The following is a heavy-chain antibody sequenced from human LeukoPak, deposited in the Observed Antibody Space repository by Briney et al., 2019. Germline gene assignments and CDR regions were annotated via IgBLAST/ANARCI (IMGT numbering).Heavy chain of an antibody. D-gene: IGHD3-22*01. CDR2: INPNSGGT. V-gene: IGHV1-2*02. CDR3: ARRITMIVGVVCDAFDI. Sequence: GASVKVSCKASGYTFTGYYMHWVRQAPGQGLEWMGWINPNSGGTNYAQKFQGRVTMTRDTSISTAYMELSRLRSDDTAVYYCARRITMIVGVVCDAFDIWGQGTMVTVSS. CDR1: GYTFTGYY. J-gene: IGHJ3*02.